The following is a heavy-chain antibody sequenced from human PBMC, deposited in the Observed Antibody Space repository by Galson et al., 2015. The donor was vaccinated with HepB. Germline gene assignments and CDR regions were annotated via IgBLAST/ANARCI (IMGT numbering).Heavy chain of an antibody. CDR2: MNPNSGNT. V-gene: IGHV1-8*01. CDR3: ARGVHARAVTTRGPNWFDP. D-gene: IGHD4-17*01. J-gene: IGHJ5*02. CDR1: GYTFTSYD. Sequence: SVKVSCKASGYTFTSYDINWVRQATGQGLEWMGWMNPNSGNTGYAQKFQGRVTMTRNTSISTAYMELSSLRSEDTAVYYCARGVHARAVTTRGPNWFDPWGQGTLVTVSS.